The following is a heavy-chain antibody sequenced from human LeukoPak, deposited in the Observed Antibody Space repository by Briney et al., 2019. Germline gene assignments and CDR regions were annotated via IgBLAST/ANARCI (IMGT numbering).Heavy chain of an antibody. V-gene: IGHV4-34*01. CDR3: ARYNWNYVGYFDY. D-gene: IGHD1-7*01. J-gene: IGHJ4*02. CDR2: INHSGST. CDR1: GGSFSGYY. Sequence: PSETLSLTCAVYGGSFSGYYWSWIRQPPGKGLEWIGEINHSGSTNYNPSLKSRVTISVDTSKNQFSLKLSSVTAADTAVYYCARYNWNYVGYFDYWGQGTLVTVSS.